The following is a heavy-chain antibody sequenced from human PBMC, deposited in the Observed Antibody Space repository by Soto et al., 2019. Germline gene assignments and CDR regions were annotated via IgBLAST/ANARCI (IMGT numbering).Heavy chain of an antibody. CDR3: AGKKDCSGGSCYYFDY. Sequence: QVQLQESGPGLVKPSQTLSLTCTVSGGSISSGGYYWSWIRQHPGKGLEWIGYIYYSGSTYYNPSLKSRVTISVDTSKNQFSLKRNSGTAADTAVYYCAGKKDCSGGSCYYFDYWGQGTLVTVSS. CDR1: GGSISSGGYY. D-gene: IGHD2-15*01. V-gene: IGHV4-31*03. CDR2: IYYSGST. J-gene: IGHJ4*02.